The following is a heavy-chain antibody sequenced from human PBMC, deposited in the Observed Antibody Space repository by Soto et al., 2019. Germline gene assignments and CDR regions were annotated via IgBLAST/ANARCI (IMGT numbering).Heavy chain of an antibody. Sequence: QVQLVQSGAEVKKPGASVKVSCKASGYSFTSYDVNWVRQASGQGLEWMGWLNPNSGSTVIAQKFQGRVTMTRDSSISTAYMELSSLRPDDSAIYYCARVSFNALLRFPFALWGQGTEVTVSS. CDR3: ARVSFNALLRFPFAL. J-gene: IGHJ4*02. V-gene: IGHV1-8*01. D-gene: IGHD5-12*01. CDR1: GYSFTSYD. CDR2: LNPNSGST.